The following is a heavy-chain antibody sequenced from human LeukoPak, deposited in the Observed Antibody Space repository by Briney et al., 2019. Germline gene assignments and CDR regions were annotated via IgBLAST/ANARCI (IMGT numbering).Heavy chain of an antibody. V-gene: IGHV4-34*01. J-gene: IGHJ4*02. CDR3: ARESGYCSSTSCYEYFDY. CDR2: INHSGST. Sequence: SETLSLTCAVYGGSFSGYYWSWIRQPPGKGLEWIGEINHSGSTNYNPSLKSRVTISVDTPKNQFSLKLSSVTAADTAVYYCARESGYCSSTSCYEYFDYWGQGTLVTVSS. D-gene: IGHD2-2*01. CDR1: GGSFSGYY.